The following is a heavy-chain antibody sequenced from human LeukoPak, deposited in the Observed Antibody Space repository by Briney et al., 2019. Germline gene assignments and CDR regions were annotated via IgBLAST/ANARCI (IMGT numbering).Heavy chain of an antibody. D-gene: IGHD3-9*01. CDR2: IRSKAYGGTT. V-gene: IGHV3-49*04. CDR1: GFTFGDYA. CDR3: TTDVTRRLRYFDWYSDFAHYYYYYMDV. J-gene: IGHJ6*03. Sequence: PGGSLRLSCTASGFTFGDYAMSWVRQAPGKGLEWVGFIRSKAYGGTTEYAASVKGRFTISRDDSKNTLYLQMNSLKTEDTAVYYCTTDVTRRLRYFDWYSDFAHYYYYYMDVWVKGTTVTVSS.